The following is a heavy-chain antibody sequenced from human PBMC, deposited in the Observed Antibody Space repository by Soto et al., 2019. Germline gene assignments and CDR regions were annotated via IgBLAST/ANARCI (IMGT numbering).Heavy chain of an antibody. D-gene: IGHD1-1*01. CDR3: ARGRYRAFDY. V-gene: IGHV3-48*01. J-gene: IGHJ4*02. CDR2: INSASKTI. Sequence: GGSLRLSCAASGFTFSSYSMNWVRQAPGKGLEWLSYINSASKTIYYADSVKGRFTISRDNAKNQFSLKLSSVTAADTAVYYCARGRYRAFDYWGQGTLVTVSS. CDR1: GFTFSSYS.